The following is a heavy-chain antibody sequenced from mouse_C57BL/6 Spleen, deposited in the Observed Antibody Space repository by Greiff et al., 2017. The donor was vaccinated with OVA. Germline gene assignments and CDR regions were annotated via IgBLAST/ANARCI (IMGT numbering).Heavy chain of an antibody. Sequence: EVQLQQSGPGMVKPSQSLSLTCTVTGYSITSGYDWHWIRHSPGNKLEWMGYISNSGSTNYNPYLKSRISITQDTSKNTFFLKLKSVTTEDTATYYCARDSYYGSSYDWCAYWGQGTLVTVSA. D-gene: IGHD1-1*01. CDR2: ISNSGST. J-gene: IGHJ3*01. CDR3: ARDSYYGSSYDWCAY. CDR1: GYSITSGYD. V-gene: IGHV3-1*01.